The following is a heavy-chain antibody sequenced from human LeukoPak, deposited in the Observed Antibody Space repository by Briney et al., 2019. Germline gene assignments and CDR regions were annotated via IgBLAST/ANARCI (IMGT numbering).Heavy chain of an antibody. J-gene: IGHJ3*02. CDR3: TTTPYCGGDCSPDAFDI. CDR1: GFTFSNAW. V-gene: IGHV3-15*01. Sequence: GGSLRLSCAASGFTFSNAWMSWVRQAPGKGLEWVGRIKSKTDGGTTDYAAPVKGRFTISRDDPKNTLYLQMNSLKTEDTAVYYCTTTPYCGGDCSPDAFDIWGQGTMVTVSS. CDR2: IKSKTDGGTT. D-gene: IGHD2-21*01.